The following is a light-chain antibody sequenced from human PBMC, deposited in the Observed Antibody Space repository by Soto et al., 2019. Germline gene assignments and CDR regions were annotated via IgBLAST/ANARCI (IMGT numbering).Light chain of an antibody. Sequence: EIVLTQSPGTLSLSPGERATLSCRASQSVSSSYLAWYQQTPGQAPRLLIYGASSRATGIPDRFSGSGSGTDFTLTISRLEPEDFAAYYCQQYGSSPLFTFGPGTKVDIK. V-gene: IGKV3-20*01. CDR3: QQYGSSPLFT. CDR2: GAS. CDR1: QSVSSSY. J-gene: IGKJ3*01.